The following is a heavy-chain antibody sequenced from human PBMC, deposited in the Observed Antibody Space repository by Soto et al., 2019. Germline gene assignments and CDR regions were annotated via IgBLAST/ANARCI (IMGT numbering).Heavy chain of an antibody. CDR3: AKPHREGYSTAFFHH. J-gene: IGHJ4*02. D-gene: IGHD4-4*01. Sequence: LRLSCAASEFTFSTYAMSWVRQAPGKGLEWVSGISGSGGGTYYADSVKGRFTISRDNSKNTVYLQMNSLRAEDTPVYYCAKPHREGYSTAFFHHWGQGTLVTVSS. V-gene: IGHV3-23*01. CDR2: ISGSGGGT. CDR1: EFTFSTYA.